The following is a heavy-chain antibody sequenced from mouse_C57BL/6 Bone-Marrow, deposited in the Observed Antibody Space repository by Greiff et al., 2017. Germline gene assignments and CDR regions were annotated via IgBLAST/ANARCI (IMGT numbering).Heavy chain of an antibody. Sequence: EVQLVESGTVLARPGASVTMSCTTSGYTFTSYWMHWVKQRPGQGLEWIGAIYPGNSDTSYNQKFKGKAKLTAVTSASTAYMELSSLTEEDSAVYYCTRRITTVVATADYWGQGTTLTVSS. CDR2: IYPGNSDT. V-gene: IGHV1-5*01. CDR3: TRRITTVVATADY. D-gene: IGHD1-1*01. J-gene: IGHJ2*01. CDR1: GYTFTSYW.